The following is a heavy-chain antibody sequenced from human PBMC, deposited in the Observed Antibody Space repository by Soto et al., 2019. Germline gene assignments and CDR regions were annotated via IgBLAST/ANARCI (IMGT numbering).Heavy chain of an antibody. CDR2: ISAYNGNT. D-gene: IGHD6-13*01. V-gene: IGHV1-18*04. Sequence: PSVKVSCKASGYTFTSYGISWVRQPPGQGLEWMGWISAYNGNTNYAQKLQGRVTMTTDTSTSTAYMELRSLRSDDTAVYYCARDYLLRRSSSFCVDYWGQGTLVTVSS. CDR1: GYTFTSYG. J-gene: IGHJ4*02. CDR3: ARDYLLRRSSSFCVDY.